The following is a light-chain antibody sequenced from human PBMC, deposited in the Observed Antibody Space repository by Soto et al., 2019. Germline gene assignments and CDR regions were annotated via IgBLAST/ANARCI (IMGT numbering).Light chain of an antibody. J-gene: IGKJ3*01. CDR1: QSISDY. CDR3: QHSYITPFT. V-gene: IGKV1-39*01. CDR2: AAS. Sequence: DIQMTQSPSSLSASVGDRVTITCRASQSISDYLNWYQQKPGKAPKLLIYAASILQSGVPSRFSGSGSGTDFTLTISSLQPEDFATYYCQHSYITPFTFGPGTKVDIK.